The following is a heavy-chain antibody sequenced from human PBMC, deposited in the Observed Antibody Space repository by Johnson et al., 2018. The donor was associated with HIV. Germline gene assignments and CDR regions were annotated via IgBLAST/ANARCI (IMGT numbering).Heavy chain of an antibody. Sequence: VQLVESGGGVVQPGRSLRLSCAASGFTFSSSWMHWVCQAPEKGLEWVADIKCDGREKYYVDSVKGRLTISRDKAKNSLYLQVNSLRAEDMTVYYCVRDGGAVEMATRIIGGAFDIWGQGTMVTVSS. CDR2: IKCDGREK. V-gene: IGHV3-52*01. D-gene: IGHD5-24*01. J-gene: IGHJ3*02. CDR1: GFTFSSSW. CDR3: VRDGGAVEMATRIIGGAFDI.